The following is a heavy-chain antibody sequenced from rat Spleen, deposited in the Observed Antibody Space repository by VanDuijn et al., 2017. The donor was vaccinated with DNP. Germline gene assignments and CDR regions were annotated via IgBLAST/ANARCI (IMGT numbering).Heavy chain of an antibody. CDR2: ISPSGGST. D-gene: IGHD1-12*02. Sequence: EVKLVESGGGLVQPGRSLKLSCAASGFNFNDYWMGWVRQAPTKGLEWVASISPSGGSTYYRDSVKGRFTISRDNAKSSLYLQMNSLRSEDTATYYWAREWDYYDGSFLDALDAWGQGTSVTVSS. CDR3: AREWDYYDGSFLDALDA. V-gene: IGHV5-19*01. J-gene: IGHJ4*01. CDR1: GFNFNDYW.